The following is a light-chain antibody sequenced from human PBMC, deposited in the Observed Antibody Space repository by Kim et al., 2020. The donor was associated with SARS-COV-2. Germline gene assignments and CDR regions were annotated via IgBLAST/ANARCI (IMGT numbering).Light chain of an antibody. CDR2: WAS. V-gene: IGKV4-1*01. CDR1: QTVLYNSNNKNY. CDR3: QQYYSTPPS. Sequence: RATLNCKSSQTVLYNSNNKNYLAWYQKKPGQAPKLLIYWASIRESGVSDRFSGSGSETDFTLNISSLQAEDVAVYYCQQYYSTPPSFGQGTKLE. J-gene: IGKJ2*03.